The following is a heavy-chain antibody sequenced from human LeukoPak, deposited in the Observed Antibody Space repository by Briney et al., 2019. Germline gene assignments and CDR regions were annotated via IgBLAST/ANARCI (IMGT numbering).Heavy chain of an antibody. CDR2: INHSGST. Sequence: PSETLSLTCAVYGGSFSGYYWSWIRQPPGKGLEWIGEINHSGSTNYNPSLKGRVTISVDTSKNQFSLKPSSVTAADTAVYYCARVGDIVVVPAYSWFDPWGQGTLVTVSS. CDR3: ARVGDIVVVPAYSWFDP. D-gene: IGHD2-2*01. J-gene: IGHJ5*02. CDR1: GGSFSGYY. V-gene: IGHV4-34*01.